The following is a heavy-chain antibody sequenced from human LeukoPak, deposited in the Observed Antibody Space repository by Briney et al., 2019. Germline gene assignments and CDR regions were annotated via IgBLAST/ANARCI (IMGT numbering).Heavy chain of an antibody. J-gene: IGHJ4*02. CDR3: ARPQAYYYDSSGYYGFDY. V-gene: IGHV5-51*01. CDR1: GYSFTSYW. D-gene: IGHD3-22*01. CDR2: IYPGDSDT. Sequence: GESLKISCKGSGYSFTSYWIGWVRQMPGKGLEWMGIIYPGDSDTRYSPSFQGQVTISADKSISTAYLQWSSLKASDTAMYYCARPQAYYYDSSGYYGFDYWGQGTLVTVSS.